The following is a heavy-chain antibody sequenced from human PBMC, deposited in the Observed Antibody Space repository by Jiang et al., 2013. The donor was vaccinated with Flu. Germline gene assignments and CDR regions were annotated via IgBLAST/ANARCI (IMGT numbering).Heavy chain of an antibody. CDR3: AREMPNWFFDL. D-gene: IGHD2-2*01. J-gene: IGHJ2*01. V-gene: IGHV6-1*01. Sequence: STGLEWLGRTYYRSKWYNDYAVSVKSRITINPDTSKNQFSLQLNSVTPEDTAVYYCAREMPNWFFDLWGRGTLVTVSS. CDR2: TYYRSKWYN.